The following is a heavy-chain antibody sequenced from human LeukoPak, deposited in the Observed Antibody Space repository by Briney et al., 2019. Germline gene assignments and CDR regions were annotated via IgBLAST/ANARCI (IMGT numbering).Heavy chain of an antibody. J-gene: IGHJ4*02. V-gene: IGHV4-59*12. CDR2: IYYNGST. D-gene: IGHD6-13*01. Sequence: SETLSLTCTVSGGSISNYWSWIRQSPEKGLEWIGCIYYNGSTNYNPSLKSRATISVDTSKNQFSLKLSSVTAADTAVYYCARGRRGSSWYILKYYFDYWGRGTLVTVSS. CDR1: GGSISNY. CDR3: ARGRRGSSWYILKYYFDY.